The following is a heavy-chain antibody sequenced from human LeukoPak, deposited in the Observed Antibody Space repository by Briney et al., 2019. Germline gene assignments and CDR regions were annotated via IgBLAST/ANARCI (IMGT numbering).Heavy chain of an antibody. Sequence: GGSLRLSCAASGFTFSSYAMSWVRQAPGKGLEWVSAISGSGGSTYYADSVKGRFTISRDNSKNTLYLRMNSLRAEDTAVYYCAKDGEMATIIGLFDYWGQGTLVTVSS. CDR3: AKDGEMATIIGLFDY. CDR1: GFTFSSYA. V-gene: IGHV3-23*01. D-gene: IGHD5-24*01. J-gene: IGHJ4*02. CDR2: ISGSGGST.